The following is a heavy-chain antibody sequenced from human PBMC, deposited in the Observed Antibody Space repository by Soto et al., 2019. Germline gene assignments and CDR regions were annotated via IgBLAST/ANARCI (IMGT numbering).Heavy chain of an antibody. D-gene: IGHD2-2*01. CDR1: GYTFTSYG. CDR3: ARASLCFSCYGRYYYYGMDV. CDR2: IRAYNGNT. Sequence: ASVKVSWKASGYTFTSYGISWVRQAPGQGLEWMGWIRAYNGNTNYAQKLQGRVTITADESTSTAYMELSSLRSEDTAVYYCARASLCFSCYGRYYYYGMDVWGQGTTVTGSS. J-gene: IGHJ6*02. V-gene: IGHV1-18*01.